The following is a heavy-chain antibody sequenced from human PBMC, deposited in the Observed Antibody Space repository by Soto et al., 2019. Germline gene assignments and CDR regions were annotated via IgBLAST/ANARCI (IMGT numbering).Heavy chain of an antibody. Sequence: GASVKVSCNASGYTFTSYGINWVRQAPGRGLEWMGWINPGNGNTKYSQQFQGRVIIDRDTSASTAYMELSSLRPEDTAVYYCARGGYFDSSNYLAYWGLGTLVTVSS. CDR2: INPGNGNT. V-gene: IGHV1-3*01. J-gene: IGHJ4*02. CDR1: GYTFTSYG. D-gene: IGHD3-22*01. CDR3: ARGGYFDSSNYLAY.